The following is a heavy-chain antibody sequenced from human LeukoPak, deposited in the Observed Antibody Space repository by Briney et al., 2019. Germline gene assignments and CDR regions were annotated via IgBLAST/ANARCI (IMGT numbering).Heavy chain of an antibody. CDR1: GFTFSSYG. J-gene: IGHJ4*02. D-gene: IGHD2-15*01. V-gene: IGHV3-21*01. Sequence: GGSLRLSCAASGFTFSSYGMHWVRQAPGKGLEWVSSISSSSSYIYYADSVKGRFTISRDNAKNSLYLQMNSLRAEDTAVYYCARDSLGYCSGGSCYSGGLDYWGQGTLVTVSS. CDR3: ARDSLGYCSGGSCYSGGLDY. CDR2: ISSSSSYI.